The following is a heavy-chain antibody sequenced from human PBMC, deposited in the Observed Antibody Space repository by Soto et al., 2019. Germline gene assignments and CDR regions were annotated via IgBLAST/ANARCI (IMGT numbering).Heavy chain of an antibody. CDR2: IIPILGIA. J-gene: IGHJ5*02. D-gene: IGHD3-9*01. V-gene: IGHV1-69*02. CDR3: ARGLSQASDSDYDIFFDP. CDR1: GGTFSSYT. Sequence: ASVKVSCKASGGTFSSYTISWVRQAPGQGLEWMGRIIPILGIANYAQKFQGRVTITADKSTSTAYMELSSLRSEDTAVYYCARGLSQASDSDYDIFFDPWGQGTLVTVSS.